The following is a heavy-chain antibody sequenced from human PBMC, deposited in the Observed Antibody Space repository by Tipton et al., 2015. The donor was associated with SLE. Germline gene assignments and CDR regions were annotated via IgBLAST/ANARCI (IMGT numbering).Heavy chain of an antibody. V-gene: IGHV4-39*07. J-gene: IGHJ4*02. Sequence: TLSLTCTVSAGSISDDTYYWGWIRQPPGKGLEWIGTVHYSGDTYYNPSLKSRVTISVDTSKDQFFLRLRSVTAADTAVYYCATARIFGVPTWGRGTLVIVSS. CDR1: AGSISDDTYY. CDR3: ATARIFGVPT. CDR2: VHYSGDT. D-gene: IGHD3-3*01.